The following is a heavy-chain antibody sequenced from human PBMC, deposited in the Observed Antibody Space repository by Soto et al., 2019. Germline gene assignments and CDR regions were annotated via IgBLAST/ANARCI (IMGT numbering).Heavy chain of an antibody. CDR3: ARERGVIVNYYFDY. J-gene: IGHJ4*02. CDR2: IYNSGST. D-gene: IGHD3-16*02. CDR1: GGSIRSYY. Sequence: ASETLSLTCTVSGGSIRSYYWSWIRQPPGKGLEWIGYIYNSGSTNYNPSLKSRVTMSVDTSKNHFSLKLSSVTAADTAVYYCARERGVIVNYYFDYWGQGTLVTVSS. V-gene: IGHV4-59*01.